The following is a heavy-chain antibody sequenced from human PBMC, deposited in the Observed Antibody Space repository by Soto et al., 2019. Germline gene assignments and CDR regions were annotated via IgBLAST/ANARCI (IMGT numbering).Heavy chain of an antibody. D-gene: IGHD3-22*01. J-gene: IGHJ4*02. Sequence: ASVKVSCKASGGTFSSYSISWVRQAPGQGLEWMGGIIPIFGTANYAQKFQGRVTITADESTSTAYMELSSLRSEDTAVYYCARSLYYYDSSGYYYIPPPFDYWGQGTLVTVSS. V-gene: IGHV1-69*13. CDR3: ARSLYYYDSSGYYYIPPPFDY. CDR2: IIPIFGTA. CDR1: GGTFSSYS.